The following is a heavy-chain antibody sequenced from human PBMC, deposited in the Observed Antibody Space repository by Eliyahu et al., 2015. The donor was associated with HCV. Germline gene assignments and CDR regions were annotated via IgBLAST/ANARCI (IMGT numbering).Heavy chain of an antibody. CDR2: IIPIFGTA. D-gene: IGHD3-22*01. J-gene: IGHJ4*02. CDR1: GGTFSSYA. Sequence: SCKASGGTFSSYAISWVRQAPGQGLEWMGGIIPIFGTANYAQKFQGRVTITADKSTSTAYMELSSLRSEDTAVYYCASPSRGYYDSSGYLDYWGQGTLVTVSS. V-gene: IGHV1-69*06. CDR3: ASPSRGYYDSSGYLDY.